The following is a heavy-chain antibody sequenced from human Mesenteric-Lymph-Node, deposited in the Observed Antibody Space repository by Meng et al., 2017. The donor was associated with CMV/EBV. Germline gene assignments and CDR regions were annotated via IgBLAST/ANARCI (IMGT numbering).Heavy chain of an antibody. CDR3: ARGSDIPVNNY. CDR2: INHSGVP. V-gene: IGHV4-34*01. Sequence: QVQLQQWGPGLCKPSETLSLPCAVYGGSFSGYYWSWIRQPPGKGLEWIGEINHSGVPNYNPSLKSRVTISLDRSKNQFSLKLSSVTAEDTAVYYCARGSDIPVNNYWGQGTLVTVSS. CDR1: GGSFSGYY. D-gene: IGHD2-15*01. J-gene: IGHJ4*02.